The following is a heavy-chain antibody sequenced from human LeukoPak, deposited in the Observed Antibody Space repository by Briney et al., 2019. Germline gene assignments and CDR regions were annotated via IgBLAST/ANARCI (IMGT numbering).Heavy chain of an antibody. V-gene: IGHV4-34*01. Sequence: SETLSPACAVSGGSFSGYYWSWVRQPPGKGLEWVGEINHSGSTNYNPSLKSRVTISVDTSKNQFSLKLSSVTAADTAVYYCARGLTTVTTFDYWGQGTLVTVSS. CDR1: GGSFSGYY. J-gene: IGHJ4*02. D-gene: IGHD4-17*01. CDR3: ARGLTTVTTFDY. CDR2: INHSGST.